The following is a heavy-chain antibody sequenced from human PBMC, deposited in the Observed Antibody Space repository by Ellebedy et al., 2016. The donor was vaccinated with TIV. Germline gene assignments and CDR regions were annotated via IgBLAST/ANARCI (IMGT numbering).Heavy chain of an antibody. D-gene: IGHD3/OR15-3a*01. CDR1: GFTFSSYA. CDR3: ARDLDSST. V-gene: IGHV3-23*01. Sequence: PGGSLRLSCAASGFTFSSYAMSWVRQAPGKGLEWVSAISGSGGSTNYADSVKGRFTISRDNAKNTVYLQMNSLRAEDTAVYYCARDLDSSTWGQGTLVTVSS. CDR2: ISGSGGST. J-gene: IGHJ5*02.